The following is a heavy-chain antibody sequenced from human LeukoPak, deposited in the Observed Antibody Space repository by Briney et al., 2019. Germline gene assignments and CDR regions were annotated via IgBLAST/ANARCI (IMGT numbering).Heavy chain of an antibody. V-gene: IGHV1-3*03. CDR2: INAGNGNT. CDR1: GYTFTIYA. D-gene: IGHD6-13*01. Sequence: GASVKVSCKASGYTFTIYAMHWVRQAPGQRLEWMGWINAGNGNTKYSQEFQGRVTITRDTSASTAYMELSSLRSEDMAVYYCARSSLIPLNDGWFDPWGQGTLVTVSS. CDR3: ARSSLIPLNDGWFDP. J-gene: IGHJ5*02.